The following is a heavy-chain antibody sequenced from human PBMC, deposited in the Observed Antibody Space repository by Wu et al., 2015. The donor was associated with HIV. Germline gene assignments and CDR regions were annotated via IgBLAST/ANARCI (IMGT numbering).Heavy chain of an antibody. J-gene: IGHJ3*02. D-gene: IGHD3-10*01. Sequence: QVQLQQWGAGLLKPSETLSLTCAVYGGSFSGYYWSWIRQPPGKGLEWIGEINHSGSTNYNPSLKSRVTISVDTSKNQFSLKLSSVTAADTAVYYCASPRGKTMVRGVSRAFDIWGQGTMVTVSS. CDR3: ASPRGKTMVRGVSRAFDI. CDR1: GGSFSGYY. CDR2: INHSGST. V-gene: IGHV4-34*01.